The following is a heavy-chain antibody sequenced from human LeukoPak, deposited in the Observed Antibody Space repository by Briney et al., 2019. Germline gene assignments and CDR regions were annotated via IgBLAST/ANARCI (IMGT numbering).Heavy chain of an antibody. J-gene: IGHJ4*02. D-gene: IGHD3-22*01. V-gene: IGHV3-21*01. CDR2: ISSSSSYI. CDR3: AREREYYYDSSGLDFDY. CDR1: GFTFSSYS. Sequence: GGSLRLSCAASGFTFSSYSMNWVRQAPGRGLEWVSSISSSSSYIYYADSVKGRFTISRDNAKNSLYLQMNSLRAEDTAVYYCAREREYYYDSSGLDFDYWGQGTLVTVSS.